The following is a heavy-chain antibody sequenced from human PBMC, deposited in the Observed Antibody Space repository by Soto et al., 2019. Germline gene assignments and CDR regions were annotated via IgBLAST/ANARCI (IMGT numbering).Heavy chain of an antibody. Sequence: GGSLRLSCAASGFSFSSYSMNWVRQAPGKGLEWVSYISSSSGTIYYADSVKGRFTISRDNAKNSLYLQMNSLRDEDTAVYYCARDQGGYCSGGSCNYGMDVWGQGTTVTVSS. V-gene: IGHV3-48*02. CDR3: ARDQGGYCSGGSCNYGMDV. D-gene: IGHD2-15*01. CDR1: GFSFSSYS. J-gene: IGHJ6*02. CDR2: ISSSSGTI.